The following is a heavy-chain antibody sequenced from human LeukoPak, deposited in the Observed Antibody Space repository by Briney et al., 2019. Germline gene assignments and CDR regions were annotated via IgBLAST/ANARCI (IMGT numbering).Heavy chain of an antibody. CDR3: ARGEVNCSSTSCYFNDY. CDR1: GGSFSGYY. CDR2: INHSGST. Sequence: SETLSLTCAVYGGSFSGYYWSWIRQPPGKGLEWIGEINHSGSTNYNPSLKSRVTISVDTSKNQFSLKLSSVTAADTAVYYWARGEVNCSSTSCYFNDYWGQGTLVTVSS. D-gene: IGHD2-2*01. J-gene: IGHJ4*02. V-gene: IGHV4-34*01.